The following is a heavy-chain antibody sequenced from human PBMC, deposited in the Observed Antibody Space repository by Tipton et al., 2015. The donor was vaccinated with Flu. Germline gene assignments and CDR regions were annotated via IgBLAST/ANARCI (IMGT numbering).Heavy chain of an antibody. V-gene: IGHV3-23*01. CDR1: GFTFSSYA. CDR3: ATAPTGYYYGMDV. D-gene: IGHD4-17*01. J-gene: IGHJ6*02. CDR2: ISGSGGST. Sequence: SLRLSCAASGFTFSSYAMSWVRQAPGKGLEWASAISGSGGSTYYADSVKGRFTISRDNSKNTLYLQMNSLRAEDTAVYYCATAPTGYYYGMDVWGQGTTVTVSS.